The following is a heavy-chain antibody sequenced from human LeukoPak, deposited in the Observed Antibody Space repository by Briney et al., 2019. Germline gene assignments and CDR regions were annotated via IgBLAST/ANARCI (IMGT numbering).Heavy chain of an antibody. D-gene: IGHD1-26*01. J-gene: IGHJ4*02. Sequence: ASVKVSCKASRYTFSSYAMNWVRQAPGQGLEGMGWINTKTGNPTYAQDFTGRFVFSLDTSVSTAYLQINNLRAEDTAVYYCAGESWEPHLENWGQGTLVTVSS. CDR2: INTKTGNP. CDR1: RYTFSSYA. V-gene: IGHV7-4-1*02. CDR3: AGESWEPHLEN.